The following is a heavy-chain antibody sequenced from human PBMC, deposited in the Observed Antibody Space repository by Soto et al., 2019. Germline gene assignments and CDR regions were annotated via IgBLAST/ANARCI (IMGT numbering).Heavy chain of an antibody. Sequence: ASVKVSCKTSAFTFNSYRFTWVRQAPGQGLEWMGWISAYSGNTNYAQKLQGRLTMTTDTSTSTAYMELRSLRSDDTAVYYCARIKFTYYYDTSGSGAFDIWGQGTMV. V-gene: IGHV1-18*01. CDR3: ARIKFTYYYDTSGSGAFDI. CDR1: AFTFNSYR. D-gene: IGHD3-22*01. J-gene: IGHJ3*02. CDR2: ISAYSGNT.